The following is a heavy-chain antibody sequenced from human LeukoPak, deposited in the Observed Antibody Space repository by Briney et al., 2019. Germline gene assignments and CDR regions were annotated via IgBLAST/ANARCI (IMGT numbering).Heavy chain of an antibody. CDR3: ATVGVYYYGMDV. J-gene: IGHJ6*02. Sequence: ASVKVSCKVSGYTLTELSMHWVRQAPGKGLEWMGGFDPEDGETIYAQKFQGRVTMTEDTSTDTAYMELSSLRSEDTAVYYCATVGVYYYGMDVWGRGTTVTVSS. D-gene: IGHD3-3*01. CDR1: GYTLTELS. CDR2: FDPEDGET. V-gene: IGHV1-24*01.